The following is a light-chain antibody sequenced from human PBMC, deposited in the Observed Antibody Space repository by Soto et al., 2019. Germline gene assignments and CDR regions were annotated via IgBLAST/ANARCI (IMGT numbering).Light chain of an antibody. CDR1: QTITTY. V-gene: IGKV1-39*01. CDR2: GAT. Sequence: DIQMTQSPSSLSASVGDRDTITCRASQTITTYLNWYQQRPGKAPKLLIFGATALQGGVPSRFSGSGSGTDFTLTISSLQPEDFATYHCQQTYNTPLTFGGGTNVEIK. J-gene: IGKJ4*01. CDR3: QQTYNTPLT.